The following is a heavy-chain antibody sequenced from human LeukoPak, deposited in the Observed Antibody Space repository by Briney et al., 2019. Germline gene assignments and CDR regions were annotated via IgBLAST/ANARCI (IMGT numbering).Heavy chain of an antibody. D-gene: IGHD6-19*01. V-gene: IGHV4-61*01. CDR1: GGSISSSSYY. CDR3: ARGSSGYSSFYPFDY. J-gene: IGHJ4*02. Sequence: SEILSLTCTVSGGSISSSSYYWSWIRQPPGKGLEWIGYIYYSGSTNYNPSLKSRVTISVDTSKNQFSLKLSPVTAADTAVYYCARGSSGYSSFYPFDYWGQGTLVTVSS. CDR2: IYYSGST.